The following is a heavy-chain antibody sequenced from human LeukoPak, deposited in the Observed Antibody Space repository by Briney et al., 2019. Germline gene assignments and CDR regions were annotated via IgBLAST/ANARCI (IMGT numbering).Heavy chain of an antibody. D-gene: IGHD6-19*01. J-gene: IGHJ4*02. Sequence: GGSLRLSCAASGFTFSSYAMHWVRQAPVKGLEWVAVISYDGSNKYYADSVKGRFTISRDNSKNTLYLQMNSLRAEDTAVYYCARINVAVAPTGWGQGTLVTVSS. CDR3: ARINVAVAPTG. V-gene: IGHV3-30-3*01. CDR1: GFTFSSYA. CDR2: ISYDGSNK.